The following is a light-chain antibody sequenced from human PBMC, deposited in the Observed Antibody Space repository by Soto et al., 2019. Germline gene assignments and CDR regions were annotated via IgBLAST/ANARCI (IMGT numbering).Light chain of an antibody. J-gene: IGKJ5*01. CDR3: QLGYSWPAIT. CDR2: DAF. Sequence: EIVMTQSPATLSVSPGDRATLSCRASQRIANSLAWYQQTPGQPPRLLLYDAFTRATGVPARFSGSGSGTEFTLTITRVQSEDFAVYYCQLGYSWPAITFGQGTRLEIK. CDR1: QRIANS. V-gene: IGKV3-15*01.